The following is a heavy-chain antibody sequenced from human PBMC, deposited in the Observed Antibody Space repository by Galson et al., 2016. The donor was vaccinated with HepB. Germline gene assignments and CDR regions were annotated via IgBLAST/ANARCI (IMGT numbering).Heavy chain of an antibody. CDR2: ISSSSTTI. V-gene: IGHV3-48*01. J-gene: IGHJ4*02. D-gene: IGHD5-24*01. CDR1: GFTLSSYS. CDR3: ARELQLLPSLGY. Sequence: SLRLSCAASGFTLSSYSMNWVRQAPGKGLEWVSYISSSSTTIYYADSVKGRFSISRDNAKNSLYLQMNSLRADDTAVYFCARELQLLPSLGYWGQGSLVTVSS.